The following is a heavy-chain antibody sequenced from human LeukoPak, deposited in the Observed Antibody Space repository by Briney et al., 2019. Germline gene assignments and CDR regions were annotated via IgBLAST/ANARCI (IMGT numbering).Heavy chain of an antibody. V-gene: IGHV3-33*01. CDR2: IWYDGSNK. D-gene: IGHD1-26*01. Sequence: GGSLRLSCAASGFTSSSYGMHWVRQAPGKGLEWVAVIWYDGSNKYYADSVKGRFTISRDNSKNTLYLQMNSLRAEDTAVYYCARDGRGAGAFDTWGQGTMVTVSS. J-gene: IGHJ3*02. CDR1: GFTSSSYG. CDR3: ARDGRGAGAFDT.